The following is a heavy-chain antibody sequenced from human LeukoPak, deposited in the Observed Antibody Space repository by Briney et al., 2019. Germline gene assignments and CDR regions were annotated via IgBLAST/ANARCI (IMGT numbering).Heavy chain of an antibody. CDR2: ISYDGSNK. V-gene: IGHV3-30*03. Sequence: GGSLRLSCAASGFTFSSYEMHWGRQAPGKGLEWVAVISYDGSNKYYADSVKGRFTISRDNSKNTLYLQMNSLRAEDTAVYYCVGYGSGSYYNYYMDVWGKGTTVTVSS. J-gene: IGHJ6*03. CDR3: VGYGSGSYYNYYMDV. CDR1: GFTFSSYE. D-gene: IGHD3-10*01.